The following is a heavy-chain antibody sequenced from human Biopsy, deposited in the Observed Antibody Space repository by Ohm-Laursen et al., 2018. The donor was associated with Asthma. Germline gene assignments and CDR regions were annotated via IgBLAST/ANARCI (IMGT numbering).Heavy chain of an antibody. Sequence: SLRLSCSASGVTFSSYSMNWVRQAPGKGLEWVSYISSSSSTIYYADSVKGRFTISRDNAKNSLYLQMNSLRDEDTAVYYCARPRWGPYGYWGQGTLVTVSS. V-gene: IGHV3-48*02. D-gene: IGHD4-17*01. J-gene: IGHJ4*02. CDR1: GVTFSSYS. CDR3: ARPRWGPYGY. CDR2: ISSSSSTI.